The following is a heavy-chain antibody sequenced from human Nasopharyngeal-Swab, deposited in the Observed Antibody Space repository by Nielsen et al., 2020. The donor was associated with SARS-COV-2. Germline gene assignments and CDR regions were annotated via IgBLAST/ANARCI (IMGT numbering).Heavy chain of an antibody. CDR2: IYASGDT. CDR1: GFTVTNNY. V-gene: IGHV3-53*01. J-gene: IGHJ4*02. Sequence: GESLKISCAASGFTVTNNYMTRARQVPGKGLEWISHIYASGDTHTADAVKGRFTISRDSSENTLYLEMNNLTPDDTATYYCAAPLTGLHYWGQGTLVTVSS. CDR3: AAPLTGLHY. D-gene: IGHD1-20*01.